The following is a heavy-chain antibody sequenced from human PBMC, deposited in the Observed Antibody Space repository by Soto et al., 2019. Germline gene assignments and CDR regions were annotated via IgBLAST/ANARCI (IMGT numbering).Heavy chain of an antibody. CDR1: GFTFSSYA. J-gene: IGHJ5*02. CDR2: ISGSGGST. CDR3: ARSGLALPYSASHWFDP. Sequence: GGSLRLSCAASGFTFSSYAMSWVRQAPGKGLEWVSAISGSGGSTYYADSVKGRFTISRDNAKNSLFLQMNSLRGEDTAVYYCARSGLALPYSASHWFDPWGHGTLVTVSS. D-gene: IGHD3-22*01. V-gene: IGHV3-23*01.